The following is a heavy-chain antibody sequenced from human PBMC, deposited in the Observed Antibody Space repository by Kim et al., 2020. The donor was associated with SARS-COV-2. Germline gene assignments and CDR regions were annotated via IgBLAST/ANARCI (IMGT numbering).Heavy chain of an antibody. D-gene: IGHD4-4*01. V-gene: IGHV3-33*01. CDR2: IWYDGSDK. CDR3: ARGVGAMVTTTAFGY. Sequence: GGSLRLSCAASGFTFSNFAMHWVRQAPGKGLEWVGVIWYDGSDKFYADSVKGRFTISRDNSKNTVYLQMNSLRAEDTAVYSCARGVGAMVTTTAFGYWGQGTLVTVSS. J-gene: IGHJ4*02. CDR1: GFTFSNFA.